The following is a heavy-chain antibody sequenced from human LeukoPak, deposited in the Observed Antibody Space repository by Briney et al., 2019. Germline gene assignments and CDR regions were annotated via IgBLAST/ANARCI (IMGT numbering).Heavy chain of an antibody. V-gene: IGHV3-23*01. J-gene: IGHJ4*02. D-gene: IGHD5-18*01. CDR2: ISGSGTST. CDR1: GVTFSTYP. CDR3: AKGDSYGYVGYFDY. Sequence: GGSLRLSCAASGVTFSTYPMAWVRQGPGKGLEWISSISGSGTSTFYADSVKGRFTISRDNSKNTLYLQMNSLRAEDTAVYYCAKGDSYGYVGYFDYWGQGTLVTVSS.